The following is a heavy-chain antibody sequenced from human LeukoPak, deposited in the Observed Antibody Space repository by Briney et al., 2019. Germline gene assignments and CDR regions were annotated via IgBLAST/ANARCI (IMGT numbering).Heavy chain of an antibody. D-gene: IGHD6-19*01. CDR2: IHYSGST. V-gene: IGHV4-59*08. J-gene: IGHJ4*02. CDR1: GGTISSYY. Sequence: SETLSLTCTVSGGTISSYYWNWIRQPPGEGLEWIGYIHYSGSTKYNPSLKSRVTISVDTSMNQFSLKLSSVTAADTAVYYCARWYSSGWAFDYWGQGTLVTVSS. CDR3: ARWYSSGWAFDY.